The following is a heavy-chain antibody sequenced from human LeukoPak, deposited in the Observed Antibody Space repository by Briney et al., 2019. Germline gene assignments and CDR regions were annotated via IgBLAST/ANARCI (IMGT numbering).Heavy chain of an antibody. D-gene: IGHD1-26*01. J-gene: IGHJ5*02. CDR1: GFTFSSYE. CDR2: IYYSGST. CDR3: ASSIVGATWAYNWFDP. V-gene: IGHV4-39*07. Sequence: TGGSLRLSCAASGFTFSSYEMNWVRQPPGKGLEWIGSIYYSGSTYYNPSLKSRVTISVDTSKNQFSLKLSSVTAADTAVYYCASSIVGATWAYNWFDPWGQGTLVTVSS.